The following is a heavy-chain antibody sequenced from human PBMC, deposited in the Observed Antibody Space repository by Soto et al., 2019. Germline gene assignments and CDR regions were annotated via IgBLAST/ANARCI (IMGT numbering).Heavy chain of an antibody. Sequence: EVQLVESGGGLVKPGGSLRLSCAASGFTFSDAWMSWVRQAPGKGLEWVGLIKKKTDGGTTDYAAPVKGRFTISRDDLKNTLYLHMSSLKTEDTAVYYCRTQWLDWGQGTLVTVSS. CDR3: RTQWLD. CDR2: IKKKTDGGTT. CDR1: GFTFSDAW. J-gene: IGHJ4*02. D-gene: IGHD6-19*01. V-gene: IGHV3-15*01.